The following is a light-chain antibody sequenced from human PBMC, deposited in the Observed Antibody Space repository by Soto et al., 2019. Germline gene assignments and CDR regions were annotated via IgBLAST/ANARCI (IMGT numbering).Light chain of an antibody. CDR1: QAFNSW. Sequence: DNQLTQSPSSISASVGDRVTITCRASQAFNSWLAWFQQKPGMAPKLVIYDVSSLQSGVPSRFSGSGSGTEFTLTISSLQPDDFATYYCQQYDTYSRTFGQGTKVDI. V-gene: IGKV1-5*01. CDR3: QQYDTYSRT. CDR2: DVS. J-gene: IGKJ1*01.